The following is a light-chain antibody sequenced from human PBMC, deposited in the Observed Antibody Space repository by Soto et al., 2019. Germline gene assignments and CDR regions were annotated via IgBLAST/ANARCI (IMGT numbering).Light chain of an antibody. CDR2: EVS. J-gene: IGLJ3*02. CDR1: SSDVGGYNY. Sequence: QSVLTQPASVSGSPGQSITISCTGTSSDVGGYNYVSWYQQHPGKAPKLLIYEVSNRPSGVSSRFSASRSANTASLTISGLQAEDEADYYCSSYTSSSTWVFGGGTKVTVL. V-gene: IGLV2-14*01. CDR3: SSYTSSSTWV.